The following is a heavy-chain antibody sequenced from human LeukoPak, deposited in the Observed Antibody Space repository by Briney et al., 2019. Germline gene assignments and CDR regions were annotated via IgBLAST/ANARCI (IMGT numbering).Heavy chain of an antibody. CDR3: ARDFRYCSSTSCYGDYYFDY. Sequence: ASVKVSCKASGYTLTGYYMHWVRQAPGQGLEWMGWINPNSGGTNYAQKFQGRVTMTRDTSISTAYMELSRLRSDDTAVYYCARDFRYCSSTSCYGDYYFDYWGQGTLVTVSS. CDR1: GYTLTGYY. CDR2: INPNSGGT. D-gene: IGHD2-2*01. J-gene: IGHJ4*02. V-gene: IGHV1-2*02.